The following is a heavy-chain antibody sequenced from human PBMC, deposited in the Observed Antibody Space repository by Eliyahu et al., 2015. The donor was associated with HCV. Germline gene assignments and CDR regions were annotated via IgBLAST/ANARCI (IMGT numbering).Heavy chain of an antibody. Sequence: QVQLVESGGGVVQSGRSLRLSXCAASGFTFSSYGMHWVRQAPGKGLEWVAVIWYDGSNKYYADSVKGRFTISRDNSKNTLYLQMNSLRAEDTAVYYCARDRRRFDYWGQGTLVTVSS. CDR1: GFTFSSYG. CDR2: IWYDGSNK. CDR3: ARDRRRFDY. J-gene: IGHJ4*02. V-gene: IGHV3-33*01.